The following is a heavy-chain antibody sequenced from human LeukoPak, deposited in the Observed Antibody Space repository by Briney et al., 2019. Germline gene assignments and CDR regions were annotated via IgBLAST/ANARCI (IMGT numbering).Heavy chain of an antibody. D-gene: IGHD1-26*01. Sequence: GGSLRLSCVASGFTFSSFGMHWVRQAPGKGLEWVAIISFHGKITYYTDSVKGRFTISRDNSKDTSYLQMSNLRPEDTAVYYCAKDSYYSGSPIENWGQGTMVTVSS. CDR3: AKDSYYSGSPIEN. CDR1: GFTFSSFG. J-gene: IGHJ3*01. CDR2: ISFHGKIT. V-gene: IGHV3-30*18.